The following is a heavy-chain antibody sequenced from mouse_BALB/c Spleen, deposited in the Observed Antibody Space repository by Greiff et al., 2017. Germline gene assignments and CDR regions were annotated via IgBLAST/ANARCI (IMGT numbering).Heavy chain of an antibody. CDR2: INPYNDGT. J-gene: IGHJ4*01. Sequence: EVKLMESGPELVKPGASVKMSCKASGYTFTSYVMHWVKQKPGQGLEWIGYINPYNDGTKYNEKFKGKATLTSDKSSSTAYMELSSLTSEDSAVYYCARGGRAMDYWGQGTSVTVSS. CDR1: GYTFTSYV. V-gene: IGHV1-14*01. CDR3: ARGGRAMDY.